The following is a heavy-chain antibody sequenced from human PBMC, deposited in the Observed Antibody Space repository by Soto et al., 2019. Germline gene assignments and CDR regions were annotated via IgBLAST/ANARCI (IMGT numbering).Heavy chain of an antibody. Sequence: GGSLRLSCAASGFTFSSYGMHWVRQAPGKGLEWVSAISGSGGSTYYADSVKGRFTISRDNSKNTLYLQMNSLRAEDTAVYYCAKDQGPEEGYNWFDPWGQGTLVTVSS. CDR3: AKDQGPEEGYNWFDP. CDR1: GFTFSSYG. V-gene: IGHV3-23*01. CDR2: ISGSGGST. J-gene: IGHJ5*02.